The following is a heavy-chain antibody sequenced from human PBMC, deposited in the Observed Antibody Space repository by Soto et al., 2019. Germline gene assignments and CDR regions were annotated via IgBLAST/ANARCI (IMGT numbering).Heavy chain of an antibody. D-gene: IGHD2-2*01. CDR3: ARLHGYCISSSCHGHYAMDV. Sequence: ASVKVSCKASGYTFASYGISWVRQAPGQGLEWMGWISAYNGDTNYAQKLQGRVTMTTDTSTSTAYMELRSLRSDDTAVYYCARLHGYCISSSCHGHYAMDVWGQGTTVTVSS. CDR1: GYTFASYG. V-gene: IGHV1-18*01. J-gene: IGHJ6*02. CDR2: ISAYNGDT.